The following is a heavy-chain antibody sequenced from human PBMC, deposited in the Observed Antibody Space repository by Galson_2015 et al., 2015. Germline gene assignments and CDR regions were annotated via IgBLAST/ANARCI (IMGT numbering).Heavy chain of an antibody. V-gene: IGHV6-1*01. J-gene: IGHJ4*02. CDR1: GDSVSSNSAA. CDR2: TYYRSKWSY. D-gene: IGHD6-6*01. Sequence: CAISGDSVSSNSAAWNWIRQSPSRGLEWLGRTYYRSKWSYDYAVSVKSRITVNPDTSKNQFSLQLNSVTPEDAAVCYCARGGIASPPRYFDYWSQGTLVTVSS. CDR3: ARGGIASPPRYFDY.